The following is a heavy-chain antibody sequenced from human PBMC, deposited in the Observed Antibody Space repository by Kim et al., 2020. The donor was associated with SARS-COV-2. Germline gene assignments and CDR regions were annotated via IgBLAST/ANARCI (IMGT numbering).Heavy chain of an antibody. V-gene: IGHV3-21*01. J-gene: IGHJ4*02. CDR2: IILTIRYI. CDR1: GFTFSSYS. D-gene: IGHD2-2*01. CDR3: ARGRVVPAAPIVGATRFFAY. Sequence: GGSLRLSCAASGFTFSSYSLTLFRPSPIPFLFSISSIILTIRYIYYADSVKGRFTISRDNAKNSLYLQMNSLRPEDTAVYYCARGRVVPAAPIVGATRFFAYWGQGTLFTVSS.